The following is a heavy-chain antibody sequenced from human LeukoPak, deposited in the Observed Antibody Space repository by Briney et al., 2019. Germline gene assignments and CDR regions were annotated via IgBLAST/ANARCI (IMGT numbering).Heavy chain of an antibody. CDR3: ARQATSIVGATTNWFDP. Sequence: ASVKVSCKASGGTFSSYAISWVRQAPGQGLEWMGRIIPIFGTANYAQKFQGRVTITADKSTSTAYMELSSLRSEDTAVYYCARQATSIVGATTNWFDPWGQGTLVTVSS. CDR2: IIPIFGTA. J-gene: IGHJ5*02. V-gene: IGHV1-69*06. CDR1: GGTFSSYA. D-gene: IGHD1-26*01.